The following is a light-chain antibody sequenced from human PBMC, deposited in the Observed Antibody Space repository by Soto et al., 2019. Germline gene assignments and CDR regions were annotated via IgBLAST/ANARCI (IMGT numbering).Light chain of an antibody. J-gene: IGKJ4*01. CDR2: DAS. CDR3: QQRSYWPLT. CDR1: ESVSSF. Sequence: EIVLTQSPATLSLSPGERATLSCRASESVSSFLAWYQQSPGQAPRLLIYDASSRATGIPARFSGSGSGTDFTLTISSLEPEDFAVYYCQQRSYWPLTFGGGTKVETK. V-gene: IGKV3-11*01.